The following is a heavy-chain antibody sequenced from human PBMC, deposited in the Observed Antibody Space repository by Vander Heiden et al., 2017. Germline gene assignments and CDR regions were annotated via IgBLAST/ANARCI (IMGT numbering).Heavy chain of an antibody. CDR3: ARPGGSSSWYVY. CDR1: GGSFSDYY. CDR2: INHSGNT. J-gene: IGHJ4*02. V-gene: IGHV4-34*01. D-gene: IGHD6-13*01. Sequence: QVQLQQWGAGLLKPSETLSLTCTVYGGSFSDYYWSWVRQPPGKGLEWIGEINHSGNTNYNPSLKSRVTISIDTSKNQFSLKLSSVTAADTAVYYCARPGGSSSWYVYWGQGTLVTVSS.